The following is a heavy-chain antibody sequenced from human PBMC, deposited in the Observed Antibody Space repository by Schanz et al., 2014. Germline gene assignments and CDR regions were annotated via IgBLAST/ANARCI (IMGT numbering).Heavy chain of an antibody. Sequence: VQLVESGGSVVQPGRSLRLSCAASGFSFSVSWMNWVRQAPGKGLEWVATIKEDGSQKYYLDSVKGRFTISRDNARKSLYLQMTSLSAEDTALYYCTRDRAYHSFDYWGQGTLVTVSS. CDR1: GFSFSVSW. D-gene: IGHD1-26*01. CDR2: IKEDGSQK. V-gene: IGHV3-7*01. CDR3: TRDRAYHSFDY. J-gene: IGHJ4*02.